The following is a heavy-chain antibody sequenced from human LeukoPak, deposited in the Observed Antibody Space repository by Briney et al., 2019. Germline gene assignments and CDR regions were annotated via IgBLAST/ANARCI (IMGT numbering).Heavy chain of an antibody. J-gene: IGHJ5*02. CDR3: ARAGTFDWSIGGWFDP. CDR1: GFTFSSYG. CDR2: IRYDGSNK. D-gene: IGHD3-9*01. Sequence: GGSLRLSCGASGFTFSSYGMHWVRQAPGKGLEWVAFIRYDGSNKYYADSVKGRFTISRDNSKNTLYLQMNSLRAEDTAVYYCARAGTFDWSIGGWFDPWGQGTLVTVSS. V-gene: IGHV3-30*02.